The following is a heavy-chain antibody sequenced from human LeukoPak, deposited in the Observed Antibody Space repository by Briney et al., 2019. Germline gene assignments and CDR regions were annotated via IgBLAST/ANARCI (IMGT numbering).Heavy chain of an antibody. Sequence: GGSLNLPCAPSGSPSITFGWTWVARPPARGLGWVAVIWYDGSNKYYADSVKGRFTISRDNSKNTLYLQMNSLRAEDAAVYYCARDSRFRWFDPWGQGTLVTVSS. D-gene: IGHD3-3*01. CDR1: GSPSITFG. CDR3: ARDSRFRWFDP. V-gene: IGHV3-33*01. J-gene: IGHJ5*02. CDR2: IWYDGSNK.